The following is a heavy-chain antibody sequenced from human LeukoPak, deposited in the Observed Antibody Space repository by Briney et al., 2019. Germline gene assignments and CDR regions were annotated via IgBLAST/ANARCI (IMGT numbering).Heavy chain of an antibody. CDR2: ISGSTGST. J-gene: IGHJ4*02. D-gene: IGHD6-13*01. CDR3: ARDPYGSSWYGFDY. CDR1: GFTFSNYA. Sequence: PGGSLRLSCAASGFTFSNYAMNWVRQAPGKGLEWVSLISGSTGSTYYADSVKGRFSISRDNSKNTLYLQMNSLRAEDTAVYYCARDPYGSSWYGFDYWGQGTLVTVSS. V-gene: IGHV3-23*01.